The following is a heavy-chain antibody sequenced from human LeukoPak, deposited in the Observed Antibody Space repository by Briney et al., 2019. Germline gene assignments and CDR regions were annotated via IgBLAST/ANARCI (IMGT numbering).Heavy chain of an antibody. CDR2: IDRDGFPT. D-gene: IGHD3-3*01. CDR3: AASRWSGALDF. V-gene: IGHV3-74*01. CDR1: GFIFRDYW. J-gene: IGHJ4*02. Sequence: GGSLRLSCAASGFIFRDYWMLWVRQAPGKGLSWVSRIDRDGFPTIYADSVKGRFTVSGNNARNTLYLQMNNLRDDDSAVYYCAASRWSGALDFWGKGSLVTVSS.